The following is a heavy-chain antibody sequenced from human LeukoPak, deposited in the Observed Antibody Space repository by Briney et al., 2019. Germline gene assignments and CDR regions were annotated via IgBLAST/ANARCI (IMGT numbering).Heavy chain of an antibody. CDR2: ISAYNGNT. Sequence: ASVKLSCKTSGYTFTTYGISWVRQPPGQRFEWIGWISAYNGNTNFAQKFQGRVTMTTDTSTSTVYMEHKSLRSDDTAIYYCARQVDTTMALPDYWGQGTLVTVSS. CDR3: ARQVDTTMALPDY. CDR1: GYTFTTYG. V-gene: IGHV1-18*01. J-gene: IGHJ4*02. D-gene: IGHD5-18*01.